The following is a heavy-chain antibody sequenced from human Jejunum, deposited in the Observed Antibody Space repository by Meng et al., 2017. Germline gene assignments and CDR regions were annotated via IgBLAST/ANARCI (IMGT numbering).Heavy chain of an antibody. CDR1: GFTFSSFW. Sequence: GGSLRLSCAASGFTFSSFWMSWVRQAPGKGLEWVANIKEDGSETHYVDSVKGRFTISRDNAKNSLFVQMNSLRAEDTDVYYCARYNHYGRVWGQGTLVTVSS. J-gene: IGHJ4*02. D-gene: IGHD4-17*01. CDR3: ARYNHYGRV. V-gene: IGHV3-7*01. CDR2: IKEDGSET.